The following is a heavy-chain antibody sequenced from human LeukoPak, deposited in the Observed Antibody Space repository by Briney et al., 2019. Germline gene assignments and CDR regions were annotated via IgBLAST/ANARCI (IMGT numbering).Heavy chain of an antibody. CDR3: ARDILALEGDYLFDY. CDR2: IIPIFGTA. CDR1: GGTFSSYA. V-gene: IGHV1-69*05. J-gene: IGHJ4*02. D-gene: IGHD4-17*01. Sequence: ASVKVSCKASGGTFSSYAISWVRQAPGQGLEWMGRIIPIFGTANYAQKFQGRVTITTDESTSTAYVELSSLRSEDTAVYYCARDILALEGDYLFDYWGQGTLVTVSS.